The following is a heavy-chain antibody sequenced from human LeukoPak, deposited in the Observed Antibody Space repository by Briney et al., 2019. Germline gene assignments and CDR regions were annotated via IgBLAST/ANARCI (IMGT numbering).Heavy chain of an antibody. J-gene: IGHJ4*02. Sequence: SVKVSCKASGGTFSSYAISWVRQAPGQRLEWMGGIIPIFGTANYAQKFQGRVTITTDESTSTAYMELSSLRSEDTAVYYCARDPRGGHFDYWGQGTLITVSS. CDR2: IIPIFGTA. CDR3: ARDPRGGHFDY. CDR1: GGTFSSYA. D-gene: IGHD3-10*01. V-gene: IGHV1-69*05.